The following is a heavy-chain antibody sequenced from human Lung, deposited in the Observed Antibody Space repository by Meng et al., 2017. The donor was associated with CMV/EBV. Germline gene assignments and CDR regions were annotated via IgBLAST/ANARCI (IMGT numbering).Heavy chain of an antibody. J-gene: IGHJ3*01. Sequence: SCAASGSXCIYYWMMLVRQPPGTXLQXVAHLSGDGRDIHYLDSXRGRFTISRDNAENSLFLQMNSLRADHTAGDYCVKYWRRVFHVWGQGTMVTVSS. D-gene: IGHD2-15*01. CDR1: GSXCIYYW. V-gene: IGHV3-7*03. CDR3: VKYWRRVFHV. CDR2: LSGDGRDI.